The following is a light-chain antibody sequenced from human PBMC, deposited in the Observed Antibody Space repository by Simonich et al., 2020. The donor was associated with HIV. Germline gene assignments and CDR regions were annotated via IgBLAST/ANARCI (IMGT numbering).Light chain of an antibody. CDR1: QSISSW. CDR3: QQYNSYPYT. CDR2: KAS. V-gene: IGKV1-5*03. Sequence: DIQMTQSPSTLSASVGDRVTITCRASQSISSWLAWYQQKPGKAHKLLIYKASSLEIGVPSRFSGSGSGTEFTLTISSLQPDDFATYYCQQYNSYPYTFGQGTKLEIK. J-gene: IGKJ2*01.